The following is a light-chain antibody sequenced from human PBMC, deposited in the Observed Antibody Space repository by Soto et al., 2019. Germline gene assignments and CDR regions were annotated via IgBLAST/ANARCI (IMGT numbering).Light chain of an antibody. Sequence: IVLTQSPGTLSLSPGERASLSCRASQSVNGNFLAWYHQKPGQTPRLLIYGASNRATGIPDRFSGSGSGTDFTLTISRLEPEDFAVYYCQQYGSSPPTFGQGTRLEIK. CDR2: GAS. V-gene: IGKV3-20*01. J-gene: IGKJ5*01. CDR3: QQYGSSPPT. CDR1: QSVNGNF.